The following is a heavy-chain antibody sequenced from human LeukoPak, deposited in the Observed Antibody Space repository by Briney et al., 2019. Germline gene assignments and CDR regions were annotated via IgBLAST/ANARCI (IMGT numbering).Heavy chain of an antibody. CDR2: IYYTGST. Sequence: SETLSLTCIVSGGSISSSSYYWGWIRQPPGKGLEWIGSIYYTGSTYYNPSLKSRVTISVDTSKNQFSLKLSSVTAADTAVYYCARADYYGSGSVDYWGQGTLVTVSS. CDR1: GGSISSSSYY. J-gene: IGHJ4*02. V-gene: IGHV4-39*07. D-gene: IGHD3-10*01. CDR3: ARADYYGSGSVDY.